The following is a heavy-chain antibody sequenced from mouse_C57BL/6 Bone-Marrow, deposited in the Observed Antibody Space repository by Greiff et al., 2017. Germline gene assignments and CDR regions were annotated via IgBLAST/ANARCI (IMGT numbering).Heavy chain of an antibody. V-gene: IGHV5-6*01. J-gene: IGHJ2*01. D-gene: IGHD2-5*01. CDR2: ISSGGSYT. Sequence: EVQVVESGGDLVKPGGSLKLSCAASGFTFSSYGMSWVRQTPDKRLEWVATISSGGSYTYYPDSVKGRFTISRDNAKNTLYLQMSSLKSEDTAMYYCARQAYYSNYVFDYWGQGTTLTVSS. CDR3: ARQAYYSNYVFDY. CDR1: GFTFSSYG.